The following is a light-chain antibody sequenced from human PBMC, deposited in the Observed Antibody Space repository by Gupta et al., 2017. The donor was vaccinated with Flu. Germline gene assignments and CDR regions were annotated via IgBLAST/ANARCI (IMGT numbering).Light chain of an antibody. CDR2: GTS. CDR3: QQKDSTPRT. J-gene: IGKJ2*02. V-gene: IGKV1-39*01. Sequence: PACLYASVGDRVTSTCRARQKISSYLDWFQQKPGKAPKLLIYGTSQMESGVPSRFSGSGSGTDFTLTISRLQPEDFATYYCQQKDSTPRTFGQGTKLDIK. CDR1: QKISSY.